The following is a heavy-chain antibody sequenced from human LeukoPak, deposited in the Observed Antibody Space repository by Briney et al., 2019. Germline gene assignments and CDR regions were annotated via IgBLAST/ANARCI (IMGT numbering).Heavy chain of an antibody. Sequence: SQTLSLTCTASGGSISSYYWNWIRPPPGKGLEWIGYIYYSGSTNYNPSLKSRVTVSVDTSKNQFSLKVSSVTAADTAVYYCARRVGHSYGVTGAGAFDIWGQGTMVTVSS. CDR2: IYYSGST. V-gene: IGHV4-59*01. CDR3: ARRVGHSYGVTGAGAFDI. J-gene: IGHJ3*02. D-gene: IGHD5-18*01. CDR1: GGSISSYY.